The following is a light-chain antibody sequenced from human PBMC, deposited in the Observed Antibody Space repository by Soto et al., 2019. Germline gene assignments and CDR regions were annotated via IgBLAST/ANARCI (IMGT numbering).Light chain of an antibody. Sequence: EIVLTQSPGTLSLSPGDRATLSCRASQSVTSTYLAWYQHKPGQAPRLLIYGASTRATSTPERFSGSGSGTDFTLTISRLEPEDFAVYYCQHYGSLTRTFGQGTKVEIK. CDR1: QSVTSTY. J-gene: IGKJ1*01. V-gene: IGKV3-20*01. CDR2: GAS. CDR3: QHYGSLTRT.